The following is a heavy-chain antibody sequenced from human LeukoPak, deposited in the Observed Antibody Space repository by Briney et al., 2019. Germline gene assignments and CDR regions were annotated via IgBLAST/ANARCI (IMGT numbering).Heavy chain of an antibody. V-gene: IGHV1-46*01. CDR3: ARVHKEGGSYVSEREALDI. CDR1: GYTFTSYY. D-gene: IGHD1-26*01. J-gene: IGHJ3*02. Sequence: ASVKVSCKASGYTFTSYYMHWVRQAPGQGLEWMGIINPSGGSTSYAQKFQGRVTMTRDTSTSTVYMELSSLRSEDTAVYYCARVHKEGGSYVSEREALDIWGQGTMVTVSS. CDR2: INPSGGST.